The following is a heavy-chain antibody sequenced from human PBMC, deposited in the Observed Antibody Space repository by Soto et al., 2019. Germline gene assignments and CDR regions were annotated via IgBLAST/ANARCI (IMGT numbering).Heavy chain of an antibody. J-gene: IGHJ1*01. CDR2: IWYDGSNK. Sequence: QVQLVESGGGVVQPGRSLRLSCAASGFTFSSYGMHWVRQAPGKGLEWVAVIWYDGSNKYYADSVKGRFTISRDNSKNTLYLQMNSLRAEDTAVYYCARDGKQWLAAEYFQHWGQGTLVTVSS. V-gene: IGHV3-33*01. CDR1: GFTFSSYG. D-gene: IGHD6-19*01. CDR3: ARDGKQWLAAEYFQH.